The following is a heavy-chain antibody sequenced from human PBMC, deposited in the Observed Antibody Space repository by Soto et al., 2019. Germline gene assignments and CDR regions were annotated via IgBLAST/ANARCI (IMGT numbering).Heavy chain of an antibody. CDR1: GFTFSSDY. CDR2: ISSSGSYI. V-gene: IGHV3-21*01. Sequence: PGGSLRLSCADSGFTFSSDYMNWVRQAPGKGLEWVSSISSSGSYIYYADSVKGRFTLSRDNAKNSLYLQMNSLRAEDTAVYYCARGQCSSTSCYHTFDPWGQGTLVTVSS. CDR3: ARGQCSSTSCYHTFDP. D-gene: IGHD2-2*01. J-gene: IGHJ5*02.